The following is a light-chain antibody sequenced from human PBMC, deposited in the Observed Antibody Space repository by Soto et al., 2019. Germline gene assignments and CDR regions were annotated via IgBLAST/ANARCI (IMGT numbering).Light chain of an antibody. J-gene: IGKJ1*01. CDR2: DAS. CDR3: QQYGSSPRT. CDR1: ETVNNAY. V-gene: IGKV3-20*01. Sequence: EIVLTQSPGTLSLSPGERATLSCRASETVNNAYLAWYQQKPGQAPRLLIYDASIRASGIPDRFSGSGSGTGFTLTISRLQPEDFAVYYCQQYGSSPRTFDQGTKVEIQ.